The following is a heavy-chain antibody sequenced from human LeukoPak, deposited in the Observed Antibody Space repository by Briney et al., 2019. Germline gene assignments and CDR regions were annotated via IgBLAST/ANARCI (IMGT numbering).Heavy chain of an antibody. CDR1: GFTFSSYA. V-gene: IGHV3-30*04. CDR2: ISYDGSNK. CDR3: ARGGSGSYYVLFFDY. D-gene: IGHD3-10*01. J-gene: IGHJ4*02. Sequence: GGSLRLSCAASGFTFSSYAKHWVRQAPGKGLEWVAVISYDGSNKYYADSVKGRFTISRDNSKNTLYLQMNSLRAEDTAVYYCARGGSGSYYVLFFDYWGQGTLVTVSS.